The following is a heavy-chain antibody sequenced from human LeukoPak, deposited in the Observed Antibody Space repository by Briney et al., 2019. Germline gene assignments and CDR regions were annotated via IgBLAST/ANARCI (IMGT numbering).Heavy chain of an antibody. V-gene: IGHV3-64*01. Sequence: PGRSLRLSCAASGFPFNTYAMHWVRQAPGKGLEYVSAISSNGGSTYYANSMKGRFTISRDNSKNTLYLQMGSLRAEDMAVYYCARVSLPRPFWSGPLDIWGQGTMVTVSS. CDR3: ARVSLPRPFWSGPLDI. D-gene: IGHD3-3*01. J-gene: IGHJ3*02. CDR2: ISSNGGST. CDR1: GFPFNTYA.